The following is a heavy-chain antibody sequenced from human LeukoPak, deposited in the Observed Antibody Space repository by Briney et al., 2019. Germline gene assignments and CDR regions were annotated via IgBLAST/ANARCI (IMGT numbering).Heavy chain of an antibody. CDR3: ARTVGYCSSTSCPKPAYYYYGMDV. Sequence: SVKVSCKASGGTFSSYAIIWVRQAPGQGLEWMGRIIPILGIANYAQKFQGRVTITADKSTSTAYMELSSLRSEDTAVYYCARTVGYCSSTSCPKPAYYYYGMDVWGQGTTVTVSS. D-gene: IGHD2-2*01. CDR1: GGTFSSYA. CDR2: IIPILGIA. V-gene: IGHV1-69*04. J-gene: IGHJ6*02.